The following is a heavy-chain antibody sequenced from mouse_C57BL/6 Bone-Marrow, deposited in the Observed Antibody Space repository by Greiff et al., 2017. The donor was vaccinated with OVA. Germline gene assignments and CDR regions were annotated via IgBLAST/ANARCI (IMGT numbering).Heavy chain of an antibody. CDR2: IYPGDGDT. CDR3: ARGGLRLAY. Sequence: VQLQQSGPELVKPGASVKISCKASGYAFSSSWMNWVKQRPGKGLEWIGRIYPGDGDTNYNGKFKGKATLTADKSSSTAYMQLSSLTSEDSAVYFCARGGLRLAYWGQGTLVTVSA. J-gene: IGHJ3*01. CDR1: GYAFSSSW. V-gene: IGHV1-82*01. D-gene: IGHD2-4*01.